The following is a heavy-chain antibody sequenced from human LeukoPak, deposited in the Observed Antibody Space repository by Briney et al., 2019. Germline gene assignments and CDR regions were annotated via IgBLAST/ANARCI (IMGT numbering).Heavy chain of an antibody. CDR1: GITVSNNY. V-gene: IGHV3-66*01. CDR3: ARGGHDYGDAFDL. CDR2: IYSGGST. Sequence: GGSLRLSCAASGITVSNNYISWVRQAPGKGLEWVSVIYSGGSTYYADSVKGRFTISRDNSKNTLYLQMNSLRAEDTAVYYCARGGHDYGDAFDLWGRGTLVTVSS. J-gene: IGHJ2*01. D-gene: IGHD4-17*01.